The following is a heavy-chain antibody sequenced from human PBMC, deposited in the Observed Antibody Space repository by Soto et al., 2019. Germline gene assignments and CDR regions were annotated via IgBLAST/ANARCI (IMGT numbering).Heavy chain of an antibody. V-gene: IGHV4-4*02. Sequence: SETLSLTCAVSGGSISSSNWWSWVRQPPGKGLEWIGEIYHSGSTNYNPSLKSRVTISVDKSKNQFSLKLSSVTAADTAVYYCATTTVTTYYYYYGMDVWGQGTTVTVSS. CDR1: GGSISSSNW. CDR3: ATTTVTTYYYYYGMDV. CDR2: IYHSGST. D-gene: IGHD4-17*01. J-gene: IGHJ6*02.